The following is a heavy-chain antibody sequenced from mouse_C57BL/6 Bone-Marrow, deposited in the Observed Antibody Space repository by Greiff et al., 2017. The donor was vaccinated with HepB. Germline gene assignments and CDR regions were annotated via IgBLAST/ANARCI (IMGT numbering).Heavy chain of an antibody. V-gene: IGHV1-81*01. CDR2: IYPRSGNT. J-gene: IGHJ4*01. D-gene: IGHD2-2*01. CDR1: GYTFTSYG. Sequence: VQLQQSGAELARPGASVKLSCKASGYTFTSYGISWVKQSTGQGLEWIGEIYPRSGNTYYNEKFKGKATLTADKSSSTAYMELRSLTSEDSAVYFCARGEEWLKGYAMDYWGQGTSVTVSS. CDR3: ARGEEWLKGYAMDY.